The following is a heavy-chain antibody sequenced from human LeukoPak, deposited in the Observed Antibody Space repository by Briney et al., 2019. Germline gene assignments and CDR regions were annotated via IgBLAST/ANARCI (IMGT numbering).Heavy chain of an antibody. CDR1: GFTFGDYA. CDR2: IRSKAHGGTT. D-gene: IGHD2-2*01. Sequence: GGSLRLSCTASGFTFGDYAMNWVRQAPGKGLEWVGFIRSKAHGGTTEYAASVKGRFTISRDDSKSIAYLQMNSLKTEDTAVYYCTRVVPRAAIYDYWGQGTLVTVSS. V-gene: IGHV3-49*04. CDR3: TRVVPRAAIYDY. J-gene: IGHJ4*02.